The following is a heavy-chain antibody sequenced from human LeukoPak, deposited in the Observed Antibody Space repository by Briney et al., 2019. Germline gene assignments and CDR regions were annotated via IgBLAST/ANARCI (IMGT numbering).Heavy chain of an antibody. CDR3: ARDGRGEDSYGVDY. D-gene: IGHD5-18*01. V-gene: IGHV4-4*07. CDR1: GGSISSYY. Sequence: SETLSLTCTVSGGSISSYYWSWIRQPARKGLEWIGRIYTSGSTNYNPSLKSRVTMSVDTSKNQFSLKLSSVTAADTAVYYCARDGRGEDSYGVDYWGQGTLVTVSS. CDR2: IYTSGST. J-gene: IGHJ4*02.